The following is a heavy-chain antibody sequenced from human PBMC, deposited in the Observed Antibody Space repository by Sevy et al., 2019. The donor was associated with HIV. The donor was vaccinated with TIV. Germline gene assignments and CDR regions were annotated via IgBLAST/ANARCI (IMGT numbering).Heavy chain of an antibody. D-gene: IGHD2-15*01. CDR2: ISTTSIIT. J-gene: IGHJ3*02. V-gene: IGHV3-48*01. CDR1: GFTFSSYT. Sequence: GGSLRLSCAASGFTFSSYTMNWVRQAPGKGLEWVSYISTTSIITYYADSVRGRFTISRDNAKNSLYLQMNSLRAEDTAVYYCVRDASPYCSGGRCYFDAFDIWGQGTMVTVSS. CDR3: VRDASPYCSGGRCYFDAFDI.